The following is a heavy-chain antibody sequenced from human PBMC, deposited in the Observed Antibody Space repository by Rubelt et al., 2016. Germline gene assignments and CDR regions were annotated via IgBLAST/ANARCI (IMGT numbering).Heavy chain of an antibody. D-gene: IGHD3-10*01. J-gene: IGHJ6*03. CDR3: ARVTVPGPVLRKYFYYMDV. CDR1: GYSFSDYA. V-gene: IGHV3-30*03. Sequence: QVQLVESGGAVVQPGRSLRLSCAATGYSFSDYAIHWVRRAPGKGLEWVAVISDDGSRRYFADSVKGRFFISKDNSKNTVSLLCDSLGQDEAILYYCARVTVPGPVLRKYFYYMDVWGKGTTVTV. CDR2: ISDDGSRR.